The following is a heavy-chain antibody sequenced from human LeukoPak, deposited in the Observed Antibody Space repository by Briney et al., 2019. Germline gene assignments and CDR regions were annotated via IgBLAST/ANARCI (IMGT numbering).Heavy chain of an antibody. CDR1: GFNFIDIS. J-gene: IGHJ4*02. V-gene: IGHV3-21*01. D-gene: IGHD2-2*02. CDR2: ISSSKTYI. Sequence: PGGSLRLSCAGSGFNFIDISMHWVRQAPGKGLEWVSSISSSKTYIYYRDSVEGRFTISRDNAKNSLFLQMNSPRVEDTAVYYCARGYCSGTGCYMFDSWGQGTRVTVSS. CDR3: ARGYCSGTGCYMFDS.